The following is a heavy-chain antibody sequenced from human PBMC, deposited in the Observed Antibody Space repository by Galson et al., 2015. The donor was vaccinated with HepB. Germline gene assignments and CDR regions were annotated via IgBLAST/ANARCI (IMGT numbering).Heavy chain of an antibody. D-gene: IGHD6-13*01. CDR3: VKSGDTSSWYGDF. V-gene: IGHV3-64D*06. CDR1: GFTFSRYA. J-gene: IGHJ4*02. Sequence: SLRLSCAASGFTFSRYAMHWVRQAPGKGLEFVSAIPGNGGSTYYADSVRGRFTISRDNSKNTLYLQMSSLRAEDTAVYYCVKSGDTSSWYGDFWGQGTLVTVSS. CDR2: IPGNGGST.